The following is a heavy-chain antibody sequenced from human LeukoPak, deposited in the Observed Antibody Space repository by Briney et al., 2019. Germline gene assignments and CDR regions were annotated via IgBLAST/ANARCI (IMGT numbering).Heavy chain of an antibody. V-gene: IGHV3-23*01. Sequence: GGSLRLSCAASGFTFSNYAMTWVRQAPGKGREWVSATSSSGHKRYYADSVKGRLTISRDNSKSRLYLQMNSLRVEDTAIYYCVKDLPPYADYVSSMDVWGQGTTVTVSS. CDR2: TSSSGHKR. D-gene: IGHD3-10*02. CDR1: GFTFSNYA. CDR3: VKDLPPYADYVSSMDV. J-gene: IGHJ6*01.